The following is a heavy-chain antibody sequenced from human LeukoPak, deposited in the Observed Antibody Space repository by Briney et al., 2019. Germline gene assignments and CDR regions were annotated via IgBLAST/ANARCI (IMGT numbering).Heavy chain of an antibody. CDR3: ARAQYYLDS. CDR1: GFTVSTNC. J-gene: IGHJ4*02. Sequence: GGSLRLSCAASGFTVSTNCMTWVRQAPGKGLEWVSYISSSSSNRNYADSVKGRFTISRDNAKNSLYPQMNSLRAEDTAVYYCARAQYYLDSWGQGTLVTVSS. V-gene: IGHV3-48*04. CDR2: ISSSSSNR.